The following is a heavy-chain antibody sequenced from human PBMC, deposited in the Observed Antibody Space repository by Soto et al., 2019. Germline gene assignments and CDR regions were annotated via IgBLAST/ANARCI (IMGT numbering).Heavy chain of an antibody. CDR2: IKQDGSEK. CDR1: GFTFSSYW. V-gene: IGHV3-7*01. D-gene: IGHD2-2*01. Sequence: GGSLRLSCAASGFTFSSYWMSWVRQAPGKGLEWVANIKQDGSEKYYVDSVKGRFTISRDNAKNSLYLQMNSLRAEDTAVYYCARDPNIFLVPAALRSYYYYYGMDVWGQGTTVTVS. J-gene: IGHJ6*02. CDR3: ARDPNIFLVPAALRSYYYYYGMDV.